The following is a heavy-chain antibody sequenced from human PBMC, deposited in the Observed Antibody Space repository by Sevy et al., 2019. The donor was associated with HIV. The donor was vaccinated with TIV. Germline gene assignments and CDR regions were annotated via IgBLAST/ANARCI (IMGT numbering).Heavy chain of an antibody. Sequence: GGSLRLSCAVSGFTLSSYGMHWVRQAPGKGLEWVAVILYDGSNKNYADSVKGRFTISRDNSKNTLYLQMNSLRAEDTAVYYCARDRLGITISAEWGGGMDVWGQGTTVTVSS. CDR3: ARDRLGITISAEWGGGMDV. J-gene: IGHJ6*02. V-gene: IGHV3-33*01. D-gene: IGHD3-3*01. CDR1: GFTLSSYG. CDR2: ILYDGSNK.